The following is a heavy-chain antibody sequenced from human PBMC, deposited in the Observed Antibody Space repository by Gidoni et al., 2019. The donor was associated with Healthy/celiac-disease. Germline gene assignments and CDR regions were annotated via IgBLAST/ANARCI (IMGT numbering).Heavy chain of an antibody. D-gene: IGHD6-6*01. V-gene: IGHV3-11*06. J-gene: IGHJ4*02. Sequence: QVQLVESGGGLVKPGGSLRLSCAASGFPFSDYYMSWIRQAPGKGLEWVSYISSSSSYTNYADSVKGRFTISRDNAKNSLYLQMNSLRAEDTAVYYCARELIAARAFDYWGQGTLVTVSS. CDR1: GFPFSDYY. CDR3: ARELIAARAFDY. CDR2: ISSSSSYT.